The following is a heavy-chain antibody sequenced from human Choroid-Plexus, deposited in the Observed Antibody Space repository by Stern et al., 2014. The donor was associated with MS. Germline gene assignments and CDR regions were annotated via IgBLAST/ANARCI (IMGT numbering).Heavy chain of an antibody. D-gene: IGHD2/OR15-2a*01. J-gene: IGHJ5*02. CDR3: AKDRQYLTYFFDH. CDR2: VSYDGSNK. Sequence: VQLVESGGGVVQPGRPLRLSCVASGFTFGSCAMHWVRQAPGKGLEWVAGVSYDGSNKYYADTVQGRFTISRDNSQNTLYMQMSSLGPEDTAVYYCAKDRQYLTYFFDHWGQGSLVTVSS. CDR1: GFTFGSCA. V-gene: IGHV3-30*18.